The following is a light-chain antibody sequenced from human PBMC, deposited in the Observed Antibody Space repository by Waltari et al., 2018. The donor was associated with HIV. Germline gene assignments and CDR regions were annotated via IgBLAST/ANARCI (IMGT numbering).Light chain of an antibody. CDR3: AVWDDSLRGGV. CDR1: SSHIGDFS. V-gene: IGLV1-47*01. J-gene: IGLJ3*02. Sequence: QSVLTQPLSASGTPGQRVTISCSGSSSHIGDFSVSWYQHLPGAAPKLPIYANKRRPSWVPDLFSGSRSGTSASLASSGLRSEDEAVYSCAVWDDSLRGGVFGGGTKLTVL. CDR2: ANK.